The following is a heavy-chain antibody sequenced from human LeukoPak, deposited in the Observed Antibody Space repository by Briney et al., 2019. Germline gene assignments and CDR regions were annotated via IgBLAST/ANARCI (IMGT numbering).Heavy chain of an antibody. D-gene: IGHD5-12*01. CDR1: GFTLSTCG. CDR3: ARERDPGYDYGFDY. V-gene: IGHV3-30*03. Sequence: GGSLRLSCAASGFTLSTCGMHWVRQAPGKGLEWVAVISYDGSNKYYADSVKGRFTISRDNSKNTLYLQMNSLRAEDTAVYYCARERDPGYDYGFDYWGQGTLVTVSS. J-gene: IGHJ4*02. CDR2: ISYDGSNK.